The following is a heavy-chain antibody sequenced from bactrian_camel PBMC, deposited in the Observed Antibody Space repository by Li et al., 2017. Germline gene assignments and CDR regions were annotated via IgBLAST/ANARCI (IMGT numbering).Heavy chain of an antibody. D-gene: IGHD6*01. V-gene: IGHV3S53*01. Sequence: HVQLVESGGGSVQAGGSLRLSWKVSGYADSSYCMGWFRQAPGQQREGVAAISTGGSSYVADSVKGRFTISRDNTKNALYLQMNGLKTEDTAVYYCATDRGFGGSWSPGREFRYWGRGPRSPSP. CDR2: ISTGGSS. J-gene: IGHJ4*01. CDR1: GYADSSYC.